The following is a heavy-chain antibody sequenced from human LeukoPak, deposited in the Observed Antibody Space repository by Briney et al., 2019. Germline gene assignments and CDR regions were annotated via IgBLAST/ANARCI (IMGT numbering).Heavy chain of an antibody. V-gene: IGHV3-23*01. CDR2: ISGSGEST. D-gene: IGHD3-16*01. Sequence: GGSLRLSCEVSGFTFSSFSMSWVRQAPGKGLEWVSAISGSGESTYYADSVEGRFTISRDNSKNTLHLQMNSLRVEDTALYYCAKRHDILGGKYYFDYWGQGALVTVSS. CDR1: GFTFSSFS. CDR3: AKRHDILGGKYYFDY. J-gene: IGHJ4*02.